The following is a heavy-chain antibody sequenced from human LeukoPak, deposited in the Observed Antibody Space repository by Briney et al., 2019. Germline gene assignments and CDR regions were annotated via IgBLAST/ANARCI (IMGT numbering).Heavy chain of an antibody. D-gene: IGHD3-10*01. Sequence: PSETLSLTCTVSGGSIGSGDYYWSWIRQPPGKGLEWIGYIYYSGSTYYNPSLKSRVTISVDTSKNQFSLKLSSVTAADTAVYYCARVVNTMVRGYWYFDHWGRGTLVTVSS. J-gene: IGHJ2*01. CDR3: ARVVNTMVRGYWYFDH. CDR1: GGSIGSGDYY. CDR2: IYYSGST. V-gene: IGHV4-30-4*08.